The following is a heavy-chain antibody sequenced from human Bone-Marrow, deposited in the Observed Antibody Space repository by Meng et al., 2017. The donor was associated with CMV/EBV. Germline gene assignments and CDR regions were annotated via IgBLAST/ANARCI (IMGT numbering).Heavy chain of an antibody. D-gene: IGHD3-22*01. J-gene: IGHJ4*02. CDR3: ARAWRSAGGYYVAARYYFDY. CDR1: GGSFSGYY. Sequence: SETLSLTCAVYGGSFSGYYWSWIRQPPGKGLEWIGEINHSGSTNYNPSLKSRVTISVGTSKNQFSLKLSSVTAADTAVYYCARAWRSAGGYYVAARYYFDYWGQGTLVTVSS. V-gene: IGHV4-34*01. CDR2: INHSGST.